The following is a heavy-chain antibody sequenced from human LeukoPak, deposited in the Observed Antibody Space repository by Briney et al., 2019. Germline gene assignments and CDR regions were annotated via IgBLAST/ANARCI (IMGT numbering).Heavy chain of an antibody. CDR1: GGSISSYY. D-gene: IGHD3-9*01. Sequence: SETLSLTCTVSGGSISSYYWSWIRQPPGKGLEWIGYIYYSGSTNYNPSLKSRVTISVDTSKNQFSLKLSSVTAADTAVYYCARLSYDILTGYYEYYFDNWGQGTLVTVSS. V-gene: IGHV4-59*01. CDR3: ARLSYDILTGYYEYYFDN. J-gene: IGHJ4*02. CDR2: IYYSGST.